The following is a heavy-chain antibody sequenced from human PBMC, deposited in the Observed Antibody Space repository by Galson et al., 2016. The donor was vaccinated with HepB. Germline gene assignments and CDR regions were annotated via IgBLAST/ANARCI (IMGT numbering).Heavy chain of an antibody. CDR3: TKGLPYGTTWVGAFDY. V-gene: IGHV3-9*01. CDR1: GFSFDDSA. D-gene: IGHD3-10*01. J-gene: IGHJ4*02. CDR2: ITWNSNNI. Sequence: SLRLSCAASGFSFDDSAMYWVRQVSGKGLEWVSGITWNSNNIQYADSVKGRFTISRDNAKNSLYLQMNSLRPDDTAFCYCTKGLPYGTTWVGAFDYWGQGALVTVSS.